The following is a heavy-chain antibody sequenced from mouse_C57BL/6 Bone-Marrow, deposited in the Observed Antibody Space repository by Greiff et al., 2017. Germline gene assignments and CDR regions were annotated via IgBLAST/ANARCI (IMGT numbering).Heavy chain of an antibody. Sequence: QVQLQQPGAELVRPGTSVKLSCKASGYTFTSYWMHWVKQRPGQGLEWIGVIDPSDSYTNYNQKFKGKATLTVDPPSSTAYMQLSSLTSEYSAVYYCTRNYYGSSWNWYFDVWGTGTTVTVSS. D-gene: IGHD1-1*01. CDR1: GYTFTSYW. CDR3: TRNYYGSSWNWYFDV. J-gene: IGHJ1*03. CDR2: IDPSDSYT. V-gene: IGHV1-59*01.